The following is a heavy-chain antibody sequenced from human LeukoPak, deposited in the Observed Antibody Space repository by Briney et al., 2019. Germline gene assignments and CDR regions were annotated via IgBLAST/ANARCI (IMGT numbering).Heavy chain of an antibody. CDR1: GFTVSSNY. CDR2: ISNSGDAT. J-gene: IGHJ5*02. Sequence: GGSLRLSCAASGFTVSSNYMSWARQAPGKGLEWVSTISNSGDATYYADSVKGRFTISRDNSKNTLYLQMNSLRAEDTAVYYCAKNSASHCSSTSCYPPRGGWFDPWGQGTLVTVSS. CDR3: AKNSASHCSSTSCYPPRGGWFDP. D-gene: IGHD2-2*01. V-gene: IGHV3-53*05.